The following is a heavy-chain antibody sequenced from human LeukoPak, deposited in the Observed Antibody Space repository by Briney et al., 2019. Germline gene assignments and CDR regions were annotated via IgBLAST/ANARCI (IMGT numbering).Heavy chain of an antibody. CDR2: IWYDGSNR. Sequence: GRSLRLSCAASGFTFSSYGMHWVRQAPGKGLEWVAVIWYDGSNRYYTDSVKGRSTISRDNSKNTLYLQMNSLRAEDTAVYYCARDLAGTTPDGFFDYWGQGTLVTVSS. V-gene: IGHV3-33*01. J-gene: IGHJ4*02. CDR3: ARDLAGTTPDGFFDY. D-gene: IGHD1-26*01. CDR1: GFTFSSYG.